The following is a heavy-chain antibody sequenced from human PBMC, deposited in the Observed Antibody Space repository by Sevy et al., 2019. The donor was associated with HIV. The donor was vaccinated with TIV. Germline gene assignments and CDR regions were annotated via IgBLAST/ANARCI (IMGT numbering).Heavy chain of an antibody. Sequence: GGSLRLSCAASEFSFSSYSMNWVRQAPGQGLEWVSYISSSSSTMYYADSVKGRFTISREKAKNSLYLQMNTLRAEDTAVYYCARTRSNTAMVSSDYWGQGTLVTVSS. CDR2: ISSSSSTM. CDR1: EFSFSSYS. D-gene: IGHD5-18*01. J-gene: IGHJ4*02. V-gene: IGHV3-48*01. CDR3: ARTRSNTAMVSSDY.